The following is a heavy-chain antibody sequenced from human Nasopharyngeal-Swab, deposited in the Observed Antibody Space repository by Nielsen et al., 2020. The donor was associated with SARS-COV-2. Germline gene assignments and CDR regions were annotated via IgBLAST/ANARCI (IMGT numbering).Heavy chain of an antibody. CDR1: GFTFSSYA. D-gene: IGHD4-17*01. V-gene: IGHV3-30-3*01. Sequence: GESLKISCAASGFTFSSYAMHWVRQAPGKGLEWVAVISYDGSNKYYADSVKGRFTISRDNAKNSLYLQMNSLRAEDTAVYYCARDKGYGDYGVDYWGQGTLVTVSS. CDR3: ARDKGYGDYGVDY. CDR2: ISYDGSNK. J-gene: IGHJ4*02.